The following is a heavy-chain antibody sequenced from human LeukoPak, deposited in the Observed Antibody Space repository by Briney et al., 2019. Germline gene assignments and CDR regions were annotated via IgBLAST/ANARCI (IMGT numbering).Heavy chain of an antibody. CDR1: GYTFTGYY. Sequence: ASVKVCCKASGYTFTGYYMHWVRQAPGQGLEWMGIINPSGGGTSYAQKFQGRVTMTRDTSTSTVYMELSSLRSEDTAVYYCARDNDSSGYSKYHFDYWGQGTLVTVSS. J-gene: IGHJ4*02. D-gene: IGHD3-22*01. V-gene: IGHV1-46*01. CDR2: INPSGGGT. CDR3: ARDNDSSGYSKYHFDY.